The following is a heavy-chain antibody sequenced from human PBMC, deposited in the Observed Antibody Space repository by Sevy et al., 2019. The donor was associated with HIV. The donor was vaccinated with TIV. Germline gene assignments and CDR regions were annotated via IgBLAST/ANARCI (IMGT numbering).Heavy chain of an antibody. V-gene: IGHV3-23*01. CDR2: ISSSGGST. Sequence: GGSLRLSCAVSGFTFSSYAMTWVRQAPGKGLEWVSVISSSGGSTYYADSVKGRFTISRDNSKNTLYLQMNSLRADDTAVYYCAKVGRNGDRFDYWGQGTLVTVSS. D-gene: IGHD4-17*01. CDR1: GFTFSSYA. J-gene: IGHJ4*02. CDR3: AKVGRNGDRFDY.